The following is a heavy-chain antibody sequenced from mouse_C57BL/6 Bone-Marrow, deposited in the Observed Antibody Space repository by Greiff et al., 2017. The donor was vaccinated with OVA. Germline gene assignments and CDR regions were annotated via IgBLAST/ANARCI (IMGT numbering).Heavy chain of an antibody. V-gene: IGHV14-4*01. D-gene: IGHD2-3*01. Sequence: VQLKESGAELVRPGASVKLSCTASGFNFKDDYMHWVKQRPEQGLEWIGWIDPENGDTEYAATFQGKATITADTSSNTAYLQLSSLTSEDTAVYYCTGVYDGYYGRLKFAYWGQGTLVTVSA. CDR2: IDPENGDT. CDR1: GFNFKDDY. CDR3: TGVYDGYYGRLKFAY. J-gene: IGHJ3*01.